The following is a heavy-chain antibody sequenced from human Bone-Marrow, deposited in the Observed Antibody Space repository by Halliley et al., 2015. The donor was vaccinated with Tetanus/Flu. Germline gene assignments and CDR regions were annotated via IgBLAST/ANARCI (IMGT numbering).Heavy chain of an antibody. D-gene: IGHD3-10*01. CDR1: GDRVSSDTAA. CDR2: TYYKSKWYN. V-gene: IGHV6-1*01. Sequence: GLVKPSQTLSLTCGISGDRVSSDTAAWNWIRQSPSRGLEWLGRTYYKSKWYNEYAVSVKGRITINSDTSKNQFSLHLNSMTPEGTAVCCCARDRGLLFGFGGQGILVPVSS. CDR3: ARDRGLLFGF. J-gene: IGHJ4*02.